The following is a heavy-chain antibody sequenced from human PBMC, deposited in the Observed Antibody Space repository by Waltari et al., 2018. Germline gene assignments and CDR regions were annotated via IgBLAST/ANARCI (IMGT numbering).Heavy chain of an antibody. CDR2: IYYSGST. D-gene: IGHD3-16*01. CDR3: AREGGSVDYWYFDL. V-gene: IGHV4-39*07. J-gene: IGHJ2*01. Sequence: QLQLQESGPGLVKPSETLSLTCTVSGGSISSSSYYWGWIRQPPGKGLEWIGSIYYSGSTYYNPSLKSRVTISVDTSKNQFSLKLSSVTAADTAVYYCAREGGSVDYWYFDLWGRGTLVIVSS. CDR1: GGSISSSSYY.